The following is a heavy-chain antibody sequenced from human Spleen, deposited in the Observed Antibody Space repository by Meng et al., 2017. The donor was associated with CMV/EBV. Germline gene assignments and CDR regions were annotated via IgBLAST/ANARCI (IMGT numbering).Heavy chain of an antibody. CDR1: GFTFSSYA. Sequence: GESLKISCTASGFTFSSYAVTWVRQAPGKGLEWVSYTSSSRNDIYYADFVRGRFTISRDNGKNSLYLQMSSLTVEDTAVYYCARGPFHTTSSPYYYGLDVWGQGTAVTVSS. CDR3: ARGPFHTTSSPYYYGLDV. D-gene: IGHD6-6*01. CDR2: TSSSRNDI. V-gene: IGHV3-21*05. J-gene: IGHJ6*02.